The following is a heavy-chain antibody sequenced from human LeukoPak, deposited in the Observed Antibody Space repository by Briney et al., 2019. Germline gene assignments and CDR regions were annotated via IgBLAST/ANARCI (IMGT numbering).Heavy chain of an antibody. CDR1: GYTFTGYY. V-gene: IGHV1-2*06. CDR3: ARSHCSGGSCYRDGDFDY. D-gene: IGHD2-15*01. J-gene: IGHJ4*02. CDR2: INPNSGGT. Sequence: ASVKVSCKASGYTFTGYYMHWVRQAPGQGLEWMGRINPNSGGTNCAQKFQGRVTMTRDTSISTAYMELSRLRSDDTAVYYCARSHCSGGSCYRDGDFDYWGQGTLVTVSS.